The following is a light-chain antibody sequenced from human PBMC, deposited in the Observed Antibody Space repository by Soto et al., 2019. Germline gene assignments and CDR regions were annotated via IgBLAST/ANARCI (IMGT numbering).Light chain of an antibody. CDR1: HDITSF. CDR3: QHCDYLPS. CDR2: DAS. V-gene: IGKV1-33*01. Sequence: DILMTQSPSSLSASVGDRVTITCQASHDITSFLNWYQHKPGRAPKLLSYDASILEAGDPTRFSRSGSATHFTSSISSLQPEDVATYDFQHCDYLPSFGPATTVDFK. J-gene: IGKJ3*01.